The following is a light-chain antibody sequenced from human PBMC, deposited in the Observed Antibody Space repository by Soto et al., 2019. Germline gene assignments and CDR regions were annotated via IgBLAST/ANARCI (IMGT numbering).Light chain of an antibody. CDR1: QDITNY. J-gene: IGKJ5*01. Sequence: DIQMTQSTSSLSASVGDRVTITCPASQDITNYLNWYQQKPGKAPKLLIYDASNLETGVPSRFSGSGSGTDFTFTISSLQPEDIATYYCQQYDNPSITFGQGTRLEI. CDR3: QQYDNPSIT. V-gene: IGKV1-33*01. CDR2: DAS.